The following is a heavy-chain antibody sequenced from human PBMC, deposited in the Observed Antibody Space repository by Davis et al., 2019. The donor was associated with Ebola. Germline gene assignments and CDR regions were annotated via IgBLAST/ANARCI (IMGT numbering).Heavy chain of an antibody. Sequence: SETPSLTCTVSGGSISSYYWSWIRQPPGKGLEWIGYIYYSGSTNYNPSLKSRVTISVDTSKNQFSLKLSSVTAADTAVYYCARDSSSSWYPGANWFDPWGQGTLVTVSS. V-gene: IGHV4-59*01. CDR2: IYYSGST. D-gene: IGHD6-13*01. CDR3: ARDSSSSWYPGANWFDP. CDR1: GGSISSYY. J-gene: IGHJ5*02.